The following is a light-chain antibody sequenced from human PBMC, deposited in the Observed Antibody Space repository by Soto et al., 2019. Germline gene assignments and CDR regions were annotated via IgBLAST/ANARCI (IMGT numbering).Light chain of an antibody. CDR3: QQSYSTPHT. CDR2: AAS. CDR1: QSISNY. J-gene: IGKJ3*01. Sequence: DIQMTQSPSSLSASVGDRVTITCRASQSISNYLNWYQQKPGKAPKLLIYAASNLQSGVPSRFSGSGSGTDFILTISRLQPEDFATYYCQQSYSTPHTFGPGTNVDIK. V-gene: IGKV1-39*01.